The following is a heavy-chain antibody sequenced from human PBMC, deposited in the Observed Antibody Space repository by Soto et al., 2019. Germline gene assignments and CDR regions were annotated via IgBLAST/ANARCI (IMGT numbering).Heavy chain of an antibody. D-gene: IGHD6-19*01. V-gene: IGHV2-5*02. CDR1: GFSLSTSGLG. CDR3: AHSIEVDGTYAEYYQH. CDR2: IYWDDDK. Sequence: QITLKESGPTLVKPTQTLTLTCTFSGFSLSTSGLGVGWIRQPPGKALEWLALIYWDDDKRYSPSMKSRLTITKYPSKNQVVLTMTNMEHVDSATYYCAHSIEVDGTYAEYYQHWGQGTLVTVSS. J-gene: IGHJ1*01.